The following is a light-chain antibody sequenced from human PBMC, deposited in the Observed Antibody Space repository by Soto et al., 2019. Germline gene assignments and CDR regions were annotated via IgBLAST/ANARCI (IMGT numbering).Light chain of an antibody. V-gene: IGLV2-23*02. CDR3: SSYSGAIASYV. CDR1: RSDVGTFNL. CDR2: EVS. J-gene: IGLJ1*01. Sequence: QSVLTQPASVSGSPGQSITISCTGTRSDVGTFNLVSWYQQHPGKAPKLLIFEVSNRPSGVSIRFSGSKSGNTASLTISGLQAEDEADYYCSSYSGAIASYVFATGTKVTVL.